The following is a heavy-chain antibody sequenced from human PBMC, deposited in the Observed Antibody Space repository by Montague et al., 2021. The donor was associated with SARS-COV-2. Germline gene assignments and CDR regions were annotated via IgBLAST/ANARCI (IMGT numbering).Heavy chain of an antibody. CDR1: GGSFSSYY. Sequence: SETLSLTCAVSGGSFSSYYWSWIRQPPGKGLEWIGEINHSGSTNYNPSLKSRVTISVDTSKNQFSLKLSSVTAADTAVYYCARGRRMLLWFGELLSGGDYYGMDVWGQGTTVTVSS. CDR2: INHSGST. V-gene: IGHV4-34*01. D-gene: IGHD3-10*01. CDR3: ARGRRMLLWFGELLSGGDYYGMDV. J-gene: IGHJ6*02.